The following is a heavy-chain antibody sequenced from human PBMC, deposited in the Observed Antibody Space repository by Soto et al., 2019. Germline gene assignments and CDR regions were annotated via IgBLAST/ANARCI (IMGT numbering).Heavy chain of an antibody. CDR1: GFSFSNYG. CDR3: GKDWRWNTLNHGINV. J-gene: IGHJ6*02. D-gene: IGHD1-1*01. Sequence: QEQVVESGGGVVQPGRSLRLSCTASGFSFSNYGMHWVRQAPGKGLEWVAAISHNGISDNQADSVKGRFTISRDNSKNALYLQMNSLRLEDTAVYYCGKDWRWNTLNHGINVWGQGTTVTVSS. CDR2: ISHNGISD. V-gene: IGHV3-30*18.